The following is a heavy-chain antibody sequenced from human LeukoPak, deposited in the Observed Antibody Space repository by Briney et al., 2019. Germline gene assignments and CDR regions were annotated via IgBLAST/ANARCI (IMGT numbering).Heavy chain of an antibody. Sequence: GESLKISCKGSGYSFTSYWIGWVRQMPGKGLEWMGIIYPGDSETRYSPSFQGQVTISADKSISTAYLQWSSLKASDTAMYYCSRHDNGGMVRGVIPADALDIWGQGTMVTVSS. CDR3: SRHDNGGMVRGVIPADALDI. D-gene: IGHD3-10*01. J-gene: IGHJ3*02. CDR2: IYPGDSET. V-gene: IGHV5-51*01. CDR1: GYSFTSYW.